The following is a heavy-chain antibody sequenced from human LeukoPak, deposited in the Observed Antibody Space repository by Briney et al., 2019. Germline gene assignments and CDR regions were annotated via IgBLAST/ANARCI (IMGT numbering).Heavy chain of an antibody. J-gene: IGHJ4*02. CDR2: INPSGGGT. V-gene: IGHV1-46*01. Sequence: GASVKVSCEASGGTFSSYAISWVRQAPGQGLEWMGVINPSGGGTTYAQRFQGRVTMTRDTSTSTVHMELSSLRSEDTAVYYCARGQNKCLGHWGQGTLVTVSS. CDR3: ARGQNKCLGH. CDR1: GGTFSSYA. D-gene: IGHD2/OR15-2a*01.